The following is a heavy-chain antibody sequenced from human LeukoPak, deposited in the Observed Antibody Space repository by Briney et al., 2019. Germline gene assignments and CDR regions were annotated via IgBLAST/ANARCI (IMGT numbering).Heavy chain of an antibody. CDR1: GYSISSGYY. V-gene: IGHV4-38-2*02. CDR3: AREGHIVVVTAIHNWFDP. J-gene: IGHJ5*02. Sequence: SETLSLTCTVSGYSISSGYYWGWIRQPPGKGLEWIGSIYHNGSTYYNPSLKSRVTISVDTSKNQFSLKLSSVTAADTAVYYCAREGHIVVVTAIHNWFDPWGQGTLVTVSS. D-gene: IGHD2-21*02. CDR2: IYHNGST.